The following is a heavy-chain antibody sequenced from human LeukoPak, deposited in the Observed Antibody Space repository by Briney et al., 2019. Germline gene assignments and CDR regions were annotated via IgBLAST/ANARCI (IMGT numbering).Heavy chain of an antibody. Sequence: GGSLRLSCAASGFTFSDYYMSWIRQAPGKGLEWVSYISSSGSTIYYADSVKGQFTISRDNAKNSLYLQMNSLRAEDTAVYYCTLGGEPDAFDIWGQGTMVTVSS. CDR3: TLGGEPDAFDI. D-gene: IGHD1-14*01. V-gene: IGHV3-11*01. CDR2: ISSSGSTI. CDR1: GFTFSDYY. J-gene: IGHJ3*02.